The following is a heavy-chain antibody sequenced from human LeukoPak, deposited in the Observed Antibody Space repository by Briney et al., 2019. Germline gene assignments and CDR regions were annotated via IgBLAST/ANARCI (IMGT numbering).Heavy chain of an antibody. CDR2: TYYRSKWYN. D-gene: IGHD3-22*01. V-gene: IGHV6-1*01. CDR1: GDSVSSNSAA. Sequence: SQTLSLTCAISGDSVSSNSAAWNWIRQSPSRGLEWLGRTYYRSKWYNDYAVSVKSRITINPDTSKNQYSLQLNSVTPEDTAVYYCARDTAGGWYYYDSSGYSYFDYWGQGTLVTVSS. CDR3: ARDTAGGWYYYDSSGYSYFDY. J-gene: IGHJ4*02.